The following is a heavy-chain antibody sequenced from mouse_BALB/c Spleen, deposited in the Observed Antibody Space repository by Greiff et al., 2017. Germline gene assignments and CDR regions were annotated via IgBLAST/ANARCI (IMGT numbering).Heavy chain of an antibody. V-gene: IGHV5-4*02. J-gene: IGHJ4*01. CDR3: ARRGYGSSYDAMDY. CDR1: GFTFSDYY. D-gene: IGHD1-1*01. Sequence: EVHLVESGGGLVKPGGSLKLSCAASGFTFSDYYMYWVRQTPEKRLEWVATISDGGSYTYYPDSVKGRFTISRDNAKNNLYLQMSSLKSEDTAMYYCARRGYGSSYDAMDYWGQGTSVTVSS. CDR2: ISDGGSYT.